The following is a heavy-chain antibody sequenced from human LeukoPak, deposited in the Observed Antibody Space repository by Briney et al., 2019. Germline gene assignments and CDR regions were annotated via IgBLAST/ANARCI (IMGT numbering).Heavy chain of an antibody. J-gene: IGHJ4*02. V-gene: IGHV3-21*01. CDR2: ISSSSSYI. CDR3: ARDGVAAAGGADY. Sequence: GGSLRLSCAASGFTFSSYSMNWVRQAPGKGLEGVSSISSSSSYIYYADSVKGRFTISRDNAKNSLYLQMNSLRAEDTAVYYCARDGVAAAGGADYWGQGTLVTVSS. CDR1: GFTFSSYS. D-gene: IGHD6-13*01.